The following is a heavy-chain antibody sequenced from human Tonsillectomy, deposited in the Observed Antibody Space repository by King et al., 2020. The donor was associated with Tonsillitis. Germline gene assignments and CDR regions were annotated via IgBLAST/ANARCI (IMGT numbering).Heavy chain of an antibody. V-gene: IGHV3-33*08. CDR1: GFTFSSYV. Sequence: HVQLVQSGGGVVQPGRSLRLSCAASGFTFSSYVMHWVRQAPGKGLEWVAGRWYDGSNKYYAYSVKGRFTISRDNSKNTLYLQMNSLRAEDTAVYYCARETYYYGSGSIRNAFDIWGQGTMVTVSS. D-gene: IGHD3-10*01. CDR3: ARETYYYGSGSIRNAFDI. CDR2: RWYDGSNK. J-gene: IGHJ3*02.